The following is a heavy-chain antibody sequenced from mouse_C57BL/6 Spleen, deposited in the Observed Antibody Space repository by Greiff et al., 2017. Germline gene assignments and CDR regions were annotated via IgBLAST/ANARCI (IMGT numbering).Heavy chain of an antibody. CDR3: ARPYYYGSSSGYFDV. D-gene: IGHD1-1*01. J-gene: IGHJ1*03. V-gene: IGHV1-18*01. Sequence: EVQLQQSGPELVKPGASVTIPCKASGYTFTDYNMDWVKQSHGKSLEWMGDINPNNGGTIYNQKFKGKATLTVDKSSSTAYMELRSLTSEDTAVYYCARPYYYGSSSGYFDVWGTGTTVTVSS. CDR2: INPNNGGT. CDR1: GYTFTDYN.